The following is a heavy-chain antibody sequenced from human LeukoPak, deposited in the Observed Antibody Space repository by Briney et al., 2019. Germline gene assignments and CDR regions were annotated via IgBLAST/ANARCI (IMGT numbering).Heavy chain of an antibody. CDR1: GYSFTSYW. Sequence: GESLKISCKGSGYSFTSYWIGWVRQMPGKGLEWMGIIYPGDSDTRYSPSFQGQVTISADKSISTAYLQWSSLKASDTAMYYCARSTPLVVPAAHDAFDIWGQGTIVTVSS. V-gene: IGHV5-51*01. CDR3: ARSTPLVVPAAHDAFDI. CDR2: IYPGDSDT. D-gene: IGHD2-2*01. J-gene: IGHJ3*02.